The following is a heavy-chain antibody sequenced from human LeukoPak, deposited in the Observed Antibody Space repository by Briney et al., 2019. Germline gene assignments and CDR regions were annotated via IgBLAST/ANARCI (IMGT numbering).Heavy chain of an antibody. CDR2: IKQDGSEK. Sequence: PGGSLRLSCAASGFTFSSYWMSWVRQAPGKGLEWVANIKQDGSEKYYVDSVKGRSTISRDNAKNSLYLQMNSLRAEDTAVYYCARDLNGWYSSSWTPYYYYYGMDVWGQGTTVTVSS. V-gene: IGHV3-7*01. J-gene: IGHJ6*02. D-gene: IGHD6-13*01. CDR3: ARDLNGWYSSSWTPYYYYYGMDV. CDR1: GFTFSSYW.